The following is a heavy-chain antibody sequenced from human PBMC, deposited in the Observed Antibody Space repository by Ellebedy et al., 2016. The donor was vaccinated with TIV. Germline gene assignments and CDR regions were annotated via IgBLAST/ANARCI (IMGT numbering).Heavy chain of an antibody. CDR2: INHSGST. D-gene: IGHD6-19*01. J-gene: IGHJ4*02. CDR1: GDSINGYY. V-gene: IGHV4-34*01. Sequence: MPSETLSLTCTVSGDSINGYYWSWIRQPPGKGLEWIGEINHSGSTNYNPSLKSRVSISVDTSKNQFSLKLNSVTAADTAVYYCATEIPVAARIEFWGQGALVTVSS. CDR3: ATEIPVAARIEF.